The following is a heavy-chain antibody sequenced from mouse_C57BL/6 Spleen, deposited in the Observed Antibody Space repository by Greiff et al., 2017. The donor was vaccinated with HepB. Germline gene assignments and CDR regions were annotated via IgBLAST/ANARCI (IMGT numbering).Heavy chain of an antibody. CDR3: ARSDYGNSWFAY. D-gene: IGHD2-1*01. J-gene: IGHJ3*01. Sequence: VQLQQSGAELARPGASVKLSCKASGYTFTSYGISWVKQRTGQGLEWIGEIYPRSGNTYYNEKFKGKATLTADKSSSTAYMELRSLTSEDSAVYFCARSDYGNSWFAYWGQGTLVTVSA. CDR2: IYPRSGNT. CDR1: GYTFTSYG. V-gene: IGHV1-81*01.